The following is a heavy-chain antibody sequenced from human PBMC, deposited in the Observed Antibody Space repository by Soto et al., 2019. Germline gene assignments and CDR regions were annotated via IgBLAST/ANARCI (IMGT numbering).Heavy chain of an antibody. J-gene: IGHJ5*02. V-gene: IGHV4-30-4*01. Sequence: TLSLTCTISGGSIISGEYDWNWLRQPPGKGLEGIGYKYYSGSTYYNPSLGSRVTISLDTSKSQFSLKLSSVTAADTAVYDCAMETVPGYIHRTWCYPGRQGTLVAVSS. CDR3: AMETVPGYIHRTWCYP. D-gene: IGHD2-21*02. CDR1: GGSIISGEYD. CDR2: KYYSGST.